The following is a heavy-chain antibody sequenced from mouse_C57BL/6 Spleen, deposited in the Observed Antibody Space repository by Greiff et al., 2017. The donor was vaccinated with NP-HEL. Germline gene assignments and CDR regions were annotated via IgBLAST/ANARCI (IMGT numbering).Heavy chain of an antibody. CDR3: ARSYGSSYAYAMDY. V-gene: IGHV1-61*01. D-gene: IGHD1-1*01. J-gene: IGHJ4*01. Sequence: VQLQQSGAELVRPGSSVKLSCKASGYTFTSYWMDWVKQRPGQGLEWIGNIYPSDSETHYNQKFKDKATLTVDKSSSTAYMQLSSLTSEDSAVYYCARSYGSSYAYAMDYWGQGTSVTVSS. CDR2: IYPSDSET. CDR1: GYTFTSYW.